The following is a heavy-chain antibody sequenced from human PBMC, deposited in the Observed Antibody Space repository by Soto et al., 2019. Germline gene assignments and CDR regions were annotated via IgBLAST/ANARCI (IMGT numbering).Heavy chain of an antibody. CDR3: ASQRSGPDY. D-gene: IGHD6-19*01. CDR2: ISYDGSNK. V-gene: IGHV3-30-3*01. J-gene: IGHJ4*02. Sequence: GGSLRLSCAASGFTFSSYAMHWVRQAPGKGLEWVAVISYDGSNKYYADSVKGRFTISRDNSKNTLYLQMNSLRAEDTAVYYCASQRSGPDYWGQGTLVT. CDR1: GFTFSSYA.